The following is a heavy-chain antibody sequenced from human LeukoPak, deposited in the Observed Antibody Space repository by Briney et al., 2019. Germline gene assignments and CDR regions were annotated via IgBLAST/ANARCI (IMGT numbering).Heavy chain of an antibody. CDR1: GGTFSSYT. CDR2: IIPILGIA. Sequence: ASVKVSCKASGGTFSSYTIRWVRQAPGQRLEWMGRIIPILGIANYAQKFQGRVTVTADKSTSTAYMELSSLRSEDTAVYYCARDRGDIVVVPAGTPDYWGQGTLVTVSS. J-gene: IGHJ4*02. D-gene: IGHD2-2*01. CDR3: ARDRGDIVVVPAGTPDY. V-gene: IGHV1-69*04.